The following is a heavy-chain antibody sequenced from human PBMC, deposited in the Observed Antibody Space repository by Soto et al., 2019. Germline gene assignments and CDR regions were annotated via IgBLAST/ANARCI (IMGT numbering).Heavy chain of an antibody. Sequence: PGWTLRLSCAASGCTFSSYSMNWVRQAPGKGLEWVSSISSSSSYIYYADSVKGRFTISRDNAKNSLYLQMNSLRAEDTAVYYCATKFLYSYGPEGWFDPWGQGTMVTVSA. D-gene: IGHD5-18*01. V-gene: IGHV3-21*01. CDR1: GCTFSSYS. J-gene: IGHJ5*02. CDR2: ISSSSSYI. CDR3: ATKFLYSYGPEGWFDP.